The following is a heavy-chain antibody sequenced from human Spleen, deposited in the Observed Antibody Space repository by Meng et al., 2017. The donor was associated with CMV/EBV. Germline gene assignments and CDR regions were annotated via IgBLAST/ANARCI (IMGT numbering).Heavy chain of an antibody. Sequence: SGYTFNGYYMHWVRQAPGHGLEWMGWINPNSGVTSYAQKFQGRVTMTRDTSIKTAYMELSRLRSDDTAVYYCARGSGSYPGGRFHYWGQGALVTVSS. V-gene: IGHV1-2*02. CDR3: ARGSGSYPGGRFHY. CDR2: INPNSGVT. D-gene: IGHD1-26*01. J-gene: IGHJ4*02. CDR1: GYTFNGYY.